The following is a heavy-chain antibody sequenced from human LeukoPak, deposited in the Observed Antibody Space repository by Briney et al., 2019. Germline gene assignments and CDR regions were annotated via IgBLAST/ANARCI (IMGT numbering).Heavy chain of an antibody. CDR1: GFTFSSYG. J-gene: IGHJ3*02. CDR3: AKGYSSSWPRGGDAFDI. Sequence: GRSLRLSCAASGFTFSSYGMHWFRQAPGKGLEWVAVISYDGSNKYYADSVKGRFTISRDNSKNTLYLQMNSLRAEGTAVYYCAKGYSSSWPRGGDAFDIWGQGTMVTVSS. CDR2: ISYDGSNK. V-gene: IGHV3-30*18. D-gene: IGHD6-13*01.